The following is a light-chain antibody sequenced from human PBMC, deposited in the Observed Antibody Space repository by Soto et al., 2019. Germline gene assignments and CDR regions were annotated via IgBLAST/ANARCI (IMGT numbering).Light chain of an antibody. J-gene: IGKJ2*01. CDR1: RSVAYF. CDR2: AAS. V-gene: IGKV1-39*01. CDR3: QQSYSVPPT. Sequence: DIQLTQSPSSLSASIGDRVTITCRASRSVAYFLNWYQHKPGKAPELLIYAASTLETGVPSRFSGTYSGTDFTLTISNLQPEDFATYFCQQSYSVPPTFGQGTKVDIK.